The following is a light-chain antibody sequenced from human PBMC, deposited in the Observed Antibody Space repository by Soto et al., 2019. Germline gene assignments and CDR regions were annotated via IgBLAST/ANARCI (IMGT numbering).Light chain of an antibody. CDR3: QQYGSSPGT. V-gene: IGKV3-20*01. Sequence: EIVLTQSPGTLSLSPGERATLSCRASQSVSSSYLVWDQQKPGQSPKLLIYGASTRATGIPDRFSGSGSGTDFTLTISRLEPEDFAVYYCQQYGSSPGTFGQGTKVEIK. J-gene: IGKJ1*01. CDR2: GAS. CDR1: QSVSSSY.